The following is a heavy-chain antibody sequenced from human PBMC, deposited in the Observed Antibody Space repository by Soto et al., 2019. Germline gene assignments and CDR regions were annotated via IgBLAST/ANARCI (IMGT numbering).Heavy chain of an antibody. D-gene: IGHD3-10*01. Sequence: RLEWMGWINAGNGNTKYSQKFQGRVTITRDTSASTAYMELSSLRSEDTAVYYCARVKGSGSYYYNWFDPWGQGTLVTVSS. V-gene: IGHV1-3*01. J-gene: IGHJ5*02. CDR3: ARVKGSGSYYYNWFDP. CDR2: INAGNGNT.